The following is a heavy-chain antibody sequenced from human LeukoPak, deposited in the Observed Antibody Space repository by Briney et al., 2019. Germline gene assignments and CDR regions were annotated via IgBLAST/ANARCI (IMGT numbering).Heavy chain of an antibody. V-gene: IGHV4-4*07. Sequence: SETLSLTCSVSGVSFTNYYWSWVRQPAGKRLEWIGRNYPTGDTIYNPSLKSRVTMSVDMSKNHLSLKLTSVTAADAAVYYCARDLTARGSFDYWGQGSLVSVSS. CDR3: ARDLTARGSFDY. J-gene: IGHJ4*02. CDR1: GVSFTNYY. D-gene: IGHD3-16*01. CDR2: NYPTGDT.